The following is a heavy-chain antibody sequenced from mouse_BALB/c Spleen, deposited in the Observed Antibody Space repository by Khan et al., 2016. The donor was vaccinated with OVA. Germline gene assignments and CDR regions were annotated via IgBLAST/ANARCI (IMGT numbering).Heavy chain of an antibody. CDR2: INTGGDYI. V-gene: IGHV5-9-3*01. D-gene: IGHD1-1*01. CDR3: ARHNYGPFAY. Sequence: EVELVESGGGLVKPGGPLKLSCAASGFTFSNYAMSWVRQTPEKRLEWVATINTGGDYIYYPDSVKGRFTISRDNAKSNLYLQMSSLRSEDTAMYFCARHNYGPFAYWGQGTLVTVSA. J-gene: IGHJ3*01. CDR1: GFTFSNYA.